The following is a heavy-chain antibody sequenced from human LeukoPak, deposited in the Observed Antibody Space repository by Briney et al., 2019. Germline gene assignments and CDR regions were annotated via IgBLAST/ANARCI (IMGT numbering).Heavy chain of an antibody. CDR1: GFSRGTSGMC. Sequence: SGPALVKPTQTLTLTCTISGFSRGTSGMCVSWIRQPPGKALEWLTRIDWDDDKYYTTSLKTTLTISKDTSKNQAVITMSNMDPVDTATYNCAQMRTEHGDYGDFDYWGQGTLVTVSS. CDR2: IDWDDDK. V-gene: IGHV2-70*11. J-gene: IGHJ4*02. D-gene: IGHD4-17*01. CDR3: AQMRTEHGDYGDFDY.